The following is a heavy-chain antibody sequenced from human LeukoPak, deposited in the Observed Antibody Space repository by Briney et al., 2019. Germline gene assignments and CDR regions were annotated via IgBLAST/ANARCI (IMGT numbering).Heavy chain of an antibody. V-gene: IGHV3-21*01. J-gene: IGHJ4*02. CDR1: GFTFSTYT. CDR3: ARDPGYGLGTDYEGY. Sequence: GGSLRLSCAASGFTFSTYTMNWVRQAPGKGLEWVSSISSSGSYIYYADSVKGRFTISRDNAKNSLYLQMNSLRAEDTAVYYCARDPGYGLGTDYEGYWGQGTLVTVSS. D-gene: IGHD3-10*01. CDR2: ISSSGSYI.